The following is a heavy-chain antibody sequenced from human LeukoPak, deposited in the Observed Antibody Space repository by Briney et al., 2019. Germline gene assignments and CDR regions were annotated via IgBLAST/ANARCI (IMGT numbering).Heavy chain of an antibody. CDR1: GYTFTGYY. V-gene: IGHV1-2*02. Sequence: ASVKVSCKASGYTFTGYYMHWVRQAPGQGLEWMGWINPNSGGTNYAQKFQGRVTMTRDTSISTAYMELSRLRSDDTAVCYCARDFPTVAISRDGDYWGQGTLVTVSS. CDR3: ARDFPTVAISRDGDY. J-gene: IGHJ4*02. D-gene: IGHD5-24*01. CDR2: INPNSGGT.